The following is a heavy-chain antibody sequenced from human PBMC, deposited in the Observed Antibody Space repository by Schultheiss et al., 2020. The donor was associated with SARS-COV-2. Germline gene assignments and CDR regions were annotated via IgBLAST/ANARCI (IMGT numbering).Heavy chain of an antibody. V-gene: IGHV4-34*01. D-gene: IGHD5-18*01. CDR1: GGSFSGYY. CDR3: AREPRGFSYGTFDY. CDR2: VSQAGST. Sequence: SETLSLTCGVNGGSFSGYYWGWIRQTPGKGLEWIGEVSQAGSTKYNPSLKSRVTISIDTSKNEFSLKLKSVTAADTAVYYCAREPRGFSYGTFDYWGQGTLVTVSS. J-gene: IGHJ4*02.